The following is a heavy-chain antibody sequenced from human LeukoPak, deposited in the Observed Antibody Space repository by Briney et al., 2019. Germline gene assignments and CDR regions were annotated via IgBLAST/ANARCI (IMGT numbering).Heavy chain of an antibody. CDR3: TRIHLDYYYYYMDV. J-gene: IGHJ6*03. V-gene: IGHV3-49*03. CDR2: IRSKAYGGTT. Sequence: GGSLRLSCTASGFTFGDYAMSWFRQAPGKGLEWGGFIRSKAYGGTTEYAASVKGRFTISRDDSKSIAYLQMNSLKTEDTAVYYCTRIHLDYYYYYMDVWGKGTTVTVSS. CDR1: GFTFGDYA.